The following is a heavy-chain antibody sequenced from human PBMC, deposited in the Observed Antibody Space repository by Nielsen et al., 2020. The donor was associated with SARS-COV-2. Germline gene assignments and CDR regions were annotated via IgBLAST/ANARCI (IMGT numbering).Heavy chain of an antibody. D-gene: IGHD3/OR15-3a*01. Sequence: ASVKVSCKASGYIFTSYWIHWVRQAHGQGLEWMGRINPYSGGTNYAQKFQGTVTMTRDASISTVYMELTSDDTAVYYCARARATIFGLVMSYGMDVWGQGTTVAVSS. CDR2: INPYSGGT. V-gene: IGHV1-2*06. CDR1: GYIFTSYW. CDR3: ARARATIFGLVMSYGMDV. J-gene: IGHJ6*02.